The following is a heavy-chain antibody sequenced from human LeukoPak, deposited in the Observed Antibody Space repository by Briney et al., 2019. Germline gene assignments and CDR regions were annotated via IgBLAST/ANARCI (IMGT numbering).Heavy chain of an antibody. CDR1: GFTFSSSA. CDR3: ARAGGLLWFGEVLESSDAFHI. Sequence: GGSLRLSCAASGFTFSSSAMSWVRQAPGKGLEWVSAISGSGRRTYYADSVKGRFTISRDNAKNSLYLQVNSLRDEDTAVYYCARAGGLLWFGEVLESSDAFHIWGQGTMVTVSS. J-gene: IGHJ3*02. CDR2: ISGSGRRT. V-gene: IGHV3-23*01. D-gene: IGHD3-10*01.